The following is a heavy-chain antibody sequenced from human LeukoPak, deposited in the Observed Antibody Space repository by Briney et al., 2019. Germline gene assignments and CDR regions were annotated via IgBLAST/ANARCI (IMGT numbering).Heavy chain of an antibody. V-gene: IGHV4-31*03. CDR1: GAAISSGGYY. D-gene: IGHD2-15*01. CDR3: ARSPKRCCPFFDY. J-gene: IGHJ4*02. Sequence: SQTLSLTCTVSGAAISSGGYYWSWLRQHPGKGLEWIGYIQYSGSTYYNPSLKSRLIILVDTSKNQFSLKLSSVTVADTAVYYCARSPKRCCPFFDYWGQGTLVTVSS. CDR2: IQYSGST.